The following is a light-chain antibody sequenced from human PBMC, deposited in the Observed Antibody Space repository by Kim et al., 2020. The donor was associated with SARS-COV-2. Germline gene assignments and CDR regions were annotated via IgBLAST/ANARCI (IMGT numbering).Light chain of an antibody. CDR2: DAS. V-gene: IGKV1-33*01. Sequence: SVGDRVTITCQASQDISNYLNWYQQKPGKAPKLLIYDASNLETGVPSRFSGSGSGTDFTFTISSLQPEDIATYYCQQYDNLPPEDSFGQGTKLEI. CDR1: QDISNY. CDR3: QQYDNLPPEDS. J-gene: IGKJ2*03.